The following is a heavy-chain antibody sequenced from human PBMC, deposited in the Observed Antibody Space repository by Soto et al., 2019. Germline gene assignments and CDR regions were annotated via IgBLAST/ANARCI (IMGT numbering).Heavy chain of an antibody. V-gene: IGHV4-34*01. CDR3: ARGLDSSSSEGRLFFDY. D-gene: IGHD6-6*01. CDR1: GGSFSGYY. CDR2: INHSGST. J-gene: IGHJ4*02. Sequence: QVQLQQWGAGLLKPSETLSLTCAVYGGSFSGYYWSWIRQPPGKVLEWIGEINHSGSTNYNPSLKSRVTISVDASKNQLSLKLSSVTAADTAVYYCARGLDSSSSEGRLFFDYWGQGTLVTVSS.